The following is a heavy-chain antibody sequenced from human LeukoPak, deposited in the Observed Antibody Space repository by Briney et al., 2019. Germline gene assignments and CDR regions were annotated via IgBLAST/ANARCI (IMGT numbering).Heavy chain of an antibody. V-gene: IGHV3-7*03. Sequence: PGGSLRLSCTASGFTFSSYWMSWVRQAPGKGPEWMANIKEDGSEKYYVDSVKGRFTTSRDNAKNSLYLQLHSLRAEDTAVYYCASDSSLVGSFDYWGQGTLVTVSS. J-gene: IGHJ4*02. D-gene: IGHD2-8*02. CDR2: IKEDGSEK. CDR3: ASDSSLVGSFDY. CDR1: GFTFSSYW.